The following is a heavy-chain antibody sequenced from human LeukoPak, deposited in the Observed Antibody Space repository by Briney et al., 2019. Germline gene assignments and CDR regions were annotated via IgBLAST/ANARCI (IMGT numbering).Heavy chain of an antibody. J-gene: IGHJ4*02. V-gene: IGHV3-21*01. D-gene: IGHD3-10*01. CDR1: GFTFSSYS. CDR3: ARDREWFGEPSFDY. Sequence: GGSLRLSCAAFGFTFSSYSMNWVRQAPGKGLEWVSSISSSSSYIYYADSVKGRFTISRDNAKNSLYLQMNSLRAEDTAVYYCARDREWFGEPSFDYWGQGTLVTVSS. CDR2: ISSSSSYI.